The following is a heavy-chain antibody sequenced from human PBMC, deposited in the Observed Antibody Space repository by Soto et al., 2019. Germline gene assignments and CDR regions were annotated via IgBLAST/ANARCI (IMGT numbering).Heavy chain of an antibody. D-gene: IGHD6-19*01. CDR1: GFTFSTFS. Sequence: EVQLVESGGGSVQPGGSLRLSCAASGFTFSTFSMNWVRQAPGRGLEWISYISGGGRPISCADSVKGRFTISRDNAKNSLDLQMDSLTDENTAVYYCARDLGWAFDSWGQGTLVTVSS. CDR3: ARDLGWAFDS. J-gene: IGHJ4*02. CDR2: ISGGGRPI. V-gene: IGHV3-48*02.